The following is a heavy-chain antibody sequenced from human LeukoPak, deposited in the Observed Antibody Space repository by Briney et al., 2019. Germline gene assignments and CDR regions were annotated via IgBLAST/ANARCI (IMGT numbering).Heavy chain of an antibody. D-gene: IGHD1-1*01. V-gene: IGHV4-30-2*01. CDR3: ARGTERASWFDP. J-gene: IGHJ5*02. CDR2: IYHSGST. CDR1: GGSVRSGNYF. Sequence: SETLSLTCTVSGGSVRSGNYFWSWIRQPPGKGLEWIGYIYHSGSTYYSPSLKSRVTISVDRSKNQFSLKLSSVTAADTAVYYCARGTERASWFDPWGQGTLVTVSS.